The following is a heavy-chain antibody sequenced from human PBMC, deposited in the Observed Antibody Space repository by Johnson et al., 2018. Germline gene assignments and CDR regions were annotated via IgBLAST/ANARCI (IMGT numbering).Heavy chain of an antibody. Sequence: QVQLVQSGAEVKKPGASVKVSCKASGYTFTSFYMHWVRQAPGQGLEWMGIINPSGGSTSYAQKFKGRDTMTRDTSTSTVYMGLRSLRSEDTAVYYCATISPDAFDIWGQGTMVTVSS. J-gene: IGHJ3*02. D-gene: IGHD2-21*01. CDR3: ATISPDAFDI. V-gene: IGHV1-46*01. CDR1: GYTFTSFY. CDR2: INPSGGST.